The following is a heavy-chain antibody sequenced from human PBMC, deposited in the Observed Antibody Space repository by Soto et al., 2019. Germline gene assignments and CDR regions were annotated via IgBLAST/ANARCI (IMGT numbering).Heavy chain of an antibody. CDR2: IIPIFGTA. CDR3: ALSGGIVATTNYYYYGMDV. Sequence: ASVKVSCKACGVTFSSYAISWVRQAPGQGLEWMGGIIPIFGTANYAQKFQGRVTITADKSTSTAYMELSSLRSEDTAVYYCALSGGIVATTNYYYYGMDVWGQGTTVTVSS. V-gene: IGHV1-69*06. CDR1: GVTFSSYA. J-gene: IGHJ6*02. D-gene: IGHD5-12*01.